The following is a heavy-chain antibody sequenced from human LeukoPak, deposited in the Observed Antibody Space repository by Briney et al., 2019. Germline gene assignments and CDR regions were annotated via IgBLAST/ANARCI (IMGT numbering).Heavy chain of an antibody. CDR2: IRYDGSNK. Sequence: GGSLRLSCAASAFTFNNYDMHWVRQAPGKGLEWVTFIRYDGSNKYYADFVEGRFTISRDNSKNTLYLLMNSLRAEDTAVYYSAKDSGSYYTSDYWGQGTLVTVSS. V-gene: IGHV3-30*02. D-gene: IGHD3-10*01. CDR1: AFTFNNYD. CDR3: AKDSGSYYTSDY. J-gene: IGHJ4*02.